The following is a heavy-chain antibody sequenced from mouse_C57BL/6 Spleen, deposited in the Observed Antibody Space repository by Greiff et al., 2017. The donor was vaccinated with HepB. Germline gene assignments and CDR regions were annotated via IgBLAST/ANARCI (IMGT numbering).Heavy chain of an antibody. D-gene: IGHD1-1*01. J-gene: IGHJ2*01. CDR3: ARGKTITTVVAGFDY. CDR2: IYPRDGST. CDR1: GYTFTSYD. Sequence: QVQLQQSGPELVKPGASVKLSCKASGYTFTSYDINWVKQRPGQGLEWIGWIYPRDGSTKYNEKFKGRTTLTVDTSSSTAYMELHSLTSEDSAVYFCARGKTITTVVAGFDYWGQGTTLTVSS. V-gene: IGHV1-85*01.